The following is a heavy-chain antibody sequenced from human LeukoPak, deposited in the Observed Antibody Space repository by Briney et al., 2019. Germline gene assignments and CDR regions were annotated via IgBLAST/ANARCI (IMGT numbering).Heavy chain of an antibody. CDR1: GGSISSSSYY. J-gene: IGHJ4*02. CDR2: IYYSGST. D-gene: IGHD5-12*01. V-gene: IGHV4-39*02. Sequence: SETLSLTCTVSGGSISSSSYYWGWIRQPPGKGLEWIGSIYYSGSTHYNPSLKSRVTISVDTSKNQFSLKLSSVTAADTAVYYCAREAYVDYYFDYWGQGTLVTVSS. CDR3: AREAYVDYYFDY.